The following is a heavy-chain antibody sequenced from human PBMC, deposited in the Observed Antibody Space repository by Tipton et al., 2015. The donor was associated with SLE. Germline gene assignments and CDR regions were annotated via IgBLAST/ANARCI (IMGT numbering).Heavy chain of an antibody. CDR3: ARIGGPLYCSSASCSDY. D-gene: IGHD2-2*01. CDR2: IYTTGST. J-gene: IGHJ4*02. Sequence: TLSLTCTVSGFSISSYYWSWIRQPAGKGLEWIGRIYTTGSTEYNPSLKSRVNISKDTSKNQFSLELSSVTAADTAVYYCARIGGPLYCSSASCSDYWGQGTPVTVSS. CDR1: GFSISSYY. V-gene: IGHV4-4*07.